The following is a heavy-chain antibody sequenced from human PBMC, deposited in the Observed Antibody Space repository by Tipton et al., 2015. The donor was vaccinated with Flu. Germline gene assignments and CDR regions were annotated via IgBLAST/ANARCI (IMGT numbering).Heavy chain of an antibody. CDR3: ARDLRGYSGYTGGDAFDM. CDR1: GGSISTSY. V-gene: IGHV4-4*07. Sequence: TLSLTCTVSGGSISTSYWSWIRQPAGKGLEWIGRISTGGSTNYNASLESRVTLSRDTSKNHISLRLTSATAADTALYYCARDLRGYSGYTGGDAFDMWGRGIMVFVSS. J-gene: IGHJ3*02. CDR2: ISTGGST. D-gene: IGHD5-12*01.